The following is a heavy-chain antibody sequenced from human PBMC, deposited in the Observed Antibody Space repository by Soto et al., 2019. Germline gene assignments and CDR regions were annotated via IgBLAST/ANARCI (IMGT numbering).Heavy chain of an antibody. J-gene: IGHJ5*02. Sequence: SETLSLTCTVSGGSITSGGSFWRWLRQHPGKGPERLAFIGYSGATSYNPSLASRGTISADTYKSQFSLNLRSVTAADTAVYYGARGGASSKWFGTWGQGTLVAVAS. V-gene: IGHV4-31*03. CDR1: GGSITSGGSF. CDR2: IGYSGAT. D-gene: IGHD2-15*01. CDR3: ARGGASSKWFGT.